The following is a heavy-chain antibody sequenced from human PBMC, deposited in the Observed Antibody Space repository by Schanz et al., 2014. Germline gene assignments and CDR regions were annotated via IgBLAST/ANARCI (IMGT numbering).Heavy chain of an antibody. CDR3: ARPSSVVGITGWFDT. Sequence: QLQLRESGPGLVKPSETLSLICSVFGTSITSSTYYWGWIRQPPGKGPEWIGSISYSGNTYYTPSLKSRVPISLDTSKNQFPLKLPSGTAADTAVYYCARPSSVVGITGWFDTWGQGTLVTVSS. V-gene: IGHV4-39*01. D-gene: IGHD3-22*01. CDR1: GTSITSSTYY. CDR2: ISYSGNT. J-gene: IGHJ5*02.